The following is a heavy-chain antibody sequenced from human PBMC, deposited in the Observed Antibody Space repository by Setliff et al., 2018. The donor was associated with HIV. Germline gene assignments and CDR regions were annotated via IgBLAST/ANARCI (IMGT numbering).Heavy chain of an antibody. D-gene: IGHD2-2*03. Sequence: ASVKVSCKASGYTFTAYYIHWVRQAPGQGLEWMGVINPSGGGTTYAQKFQTRVAVTRDTSTSTVYMELSSLRSEDTAIYYCARDPYGYCTTTTCYVPGYWGQGTLVTVSS. V-gene: IGHV1-46*01. CDR3: ARDPYGYCTTTTCYVPGY. J-gene: IGHJ4*02. CDR1: GYTFTAYY. CDR2: INPSGGGT.